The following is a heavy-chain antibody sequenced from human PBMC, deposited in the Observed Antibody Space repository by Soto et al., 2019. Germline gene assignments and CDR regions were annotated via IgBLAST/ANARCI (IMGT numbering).Heavy chain of an antibody. CDR1: GFTFSNFN. CDR3: VRDLYWAFDY. Sequence: EVYLVESGGALVQPGGSLRLSCVVSGFTFSNFNVNWVRQAPGKGLEWVSWINSGSTATSYADSVKGRFTSSRDNAKGSLSLHMNSLIAEDTAVYYCVRDLYWAFDYWGQGTLVTVSS. V-gene: IGHV3-48*03. D-gene: IGHD2-8*02. CDR2: INSGSTAT. J-gene: IGHJ4*02.